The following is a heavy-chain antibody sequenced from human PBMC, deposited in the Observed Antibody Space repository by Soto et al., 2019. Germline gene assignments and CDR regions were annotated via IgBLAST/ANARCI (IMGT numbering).Heavy chain of an antibody. CDR2: VYSSGST. CDR3: ARRAVVAVTGSLDNWLDP. Sequence: PSETLSLTCTVSGDSITRDNWNWLRQPPGKALEWIGYVYSSGSTNYNPSLKSRVTISVDTSRNQFSLKVNSVTAADTAVYYCARRAVVAVTGSLDNWLDPWGQGILVTVSS. J-gene: IGHJ5*02. V-gene: IGHV4-59*01. CDR1: GDSITRDN. D-gene: IGHD2-21*01.